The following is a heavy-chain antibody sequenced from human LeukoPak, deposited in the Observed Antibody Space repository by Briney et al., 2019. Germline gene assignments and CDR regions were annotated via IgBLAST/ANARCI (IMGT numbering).Heavy chain of an antibody. J-gene: IGHJ5*02. CDR1: GFTFSSYA. Sequence: PGGSLRLSCAASGFTFSSYAAHWVRQAPGKGLEWVAVISYDGSNKYYADSVKGRFTISRDNSKNTLYLQMNSLRAEDTAVYYCARDTYCSGGSCPASEFDPWGQGTLVTVSS. CDR2: ISYDGSNK. CDR3: ARDTYCSGGSCPASEFDP. V-gene: IGHV3-30-3*01. D-gene: IGHD2-15*01.